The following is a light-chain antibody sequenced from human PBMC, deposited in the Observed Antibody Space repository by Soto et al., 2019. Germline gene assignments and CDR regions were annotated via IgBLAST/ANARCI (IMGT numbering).Light chain of an antibody. CDR3: AAWDDSLNMV. J-gene: IGLJ2*01. CDR1: SSNIGNNY. Sequence: QSVLTQSPSASGTPGQRVTISCSGSSSNIGNNYVYWYQHLPGTAPKLLIYSNNQRPSGVPDRFSASKSGSSASLAISGLRSEDEADYYCAAWDDSLNMVFGGGTKLTVL. V-gene: IGLV1-47*02. CDR2: SNN.